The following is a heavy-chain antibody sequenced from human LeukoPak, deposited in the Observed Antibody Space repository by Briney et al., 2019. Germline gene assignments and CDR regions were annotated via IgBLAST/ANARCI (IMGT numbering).Heavy chain of an antibody. J-gene: IGHJ4*02. CDR2: IYNGGST. V-gene: IGHV3-53*01. Sequence: GGPLRLSCAASGFTVSSNYMSWVRQAPGKGLEWVSVIYNGGSTYYANSVKGRFTISTDSSKNTLYLQMNSLRAEDTAVYYCAKDLRGYCGGDCYGGETWDDYWGQGTLVTVSS. CDR1: GFTVSSNY. CDR3: AKDLRGYCGGDCYGGETWDDY. D-gene: IGHD2-21*02.